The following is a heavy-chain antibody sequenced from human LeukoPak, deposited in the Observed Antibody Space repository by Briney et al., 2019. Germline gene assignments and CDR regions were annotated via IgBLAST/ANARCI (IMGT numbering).Heavy chain of an antibody. V-gene: IGHV4-59*12. J-gene: IGHJ6*02. Sequence: SETLSLTCTVSGVSISGNYWSWIRQPPGKGLEWIGYMYFSGSTNFNPSLKSRVTISIDTSKNQFSLKLSSMTAADTAVYYCARDLSLYGMDVWGQGTTVTVSS. CDR2: MYFSGST. CDR1: GVSISGNY. CDR3: ARDLSLYGMDV.